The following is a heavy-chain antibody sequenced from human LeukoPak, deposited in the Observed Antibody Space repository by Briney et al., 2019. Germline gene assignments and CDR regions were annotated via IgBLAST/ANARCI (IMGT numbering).Heavy chain of an antibody. CDR2: ISAYNGNT. CDR3: ARGRVCSSTSCLPYYYYYMDV. Sequence: ASVKVSCKASGYTFTGYYMHWVRQAPGQGLEWMGWISAYNGNTNYAQKLQGRVTMTTDTSTSTAYMELRSLRSDDTAVYYCARGRVCSSTSCLPYYYYYMDVWGKGTTVTVSS. CDR1: GYTFTGYY. J-gene: IGHJ6*03. V-gene: IGHV1-18*04. D-gene: IGHD2-2*01.